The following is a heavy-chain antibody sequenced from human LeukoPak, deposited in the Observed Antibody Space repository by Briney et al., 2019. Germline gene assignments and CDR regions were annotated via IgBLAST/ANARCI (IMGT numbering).Heavy chain of an antibody. J-gene: IGHJ5*02. CDR2: IIPILGIA. V-gene: IGHV1-69*04. Sequence: SVKVSCKASGGTFSSYAISWVRQAPGQGLEWMGRIIPILGIANYAQKFQGRVTITADKSTSTAYMELSSLRSEDTAVYYCAREQQLVPYNWFDPWGQGTLVTVSS. CDR3: AREQQLVPYNWFDP. CDR1: GGTFSSYA. D-gene: IGHD6-13*01.